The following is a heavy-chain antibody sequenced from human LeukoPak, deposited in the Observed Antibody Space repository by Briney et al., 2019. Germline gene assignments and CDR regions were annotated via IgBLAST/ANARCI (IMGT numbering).Heavy chain of an antibody. CDR2: INHSGST. V-gene: IGHV4-34*01. CDR1: GGSFSGYY. D-gene: IGHD6-19*01. J-gene: IGHJ3*02. CDR3: ARVYGSEQWPDAFDI. Sequence: SETLSLTCAVYGGSFSGYYWSWIRQPPGKGLEWIGEINHSGSTNYNPSLKSRVTISVDTSKNQFSLKLSSVTAADTAVYYCARVYGSEQWPDAFDIWGQGTMVTVSS.